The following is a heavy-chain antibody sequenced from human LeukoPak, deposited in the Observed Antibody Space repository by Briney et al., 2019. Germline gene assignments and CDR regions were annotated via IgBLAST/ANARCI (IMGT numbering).Heavy chain of an antibody. D-gene: IGHD4-17*01. J-gene: IGHJ4*02. CDR3: ATQRGTTVTTYYFDY. Sequence: SETLSLTCTVSGGSISSYYWSWIRQPPGKGLEWIGYIYYSGSTNYNPSLKSRVTISVDTSKNQFSLKLSSVTAADTAVYYCATQRGTTVTTYYFDYWGQGTPVTVSS. V-gene: IGHV4-59*12. CDR2: IYYSGST. CDR1: GGSISSYY.